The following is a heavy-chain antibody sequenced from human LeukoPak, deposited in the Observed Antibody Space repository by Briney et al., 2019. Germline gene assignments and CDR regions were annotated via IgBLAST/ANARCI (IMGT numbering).Heavy chain of an antibody. V-gene: IGHV1-2*02. CDR3: ARDASRVLIWFGESLDY. D-gene: IGHD3-10*01. CDR1: GYTFTGYY. CDR2: INPNSGGT. Sequence: HWASVKVSCKASGYTFTGYYMHWVRQAPGQGLEWMGWINPNSGGTNYAQKFQGRVTMTRDTSISTAYMELSRLRSDDTAVYYCARDASRVLIWFGESLDYWGQGTLVTVSS. J-gene: IGHJ4*02.